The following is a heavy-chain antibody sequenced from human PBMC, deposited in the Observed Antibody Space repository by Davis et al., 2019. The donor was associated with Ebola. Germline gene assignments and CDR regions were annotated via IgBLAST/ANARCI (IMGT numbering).Heavy chain of an antibody. Sequence: MPGGSLRLSCTVSGGSISSSSYYWSWIRQPPGKGLEWIGYIYYSGSTNYNPSLKSRVTISVDTSKNQFSLKLSSVTAADTAVYYCAREVVVAATPGDYYYYGMDVWGQGTTVTVSS. CDR3: AREVVVAATPGDYYYYGMDV. J-gene: IGHJ6*02. V-gene: IGHV4-61*01. CDR2: IYYSGST. D-gene: IGHD2-15*01. CDR1: GGSISSSSYY.